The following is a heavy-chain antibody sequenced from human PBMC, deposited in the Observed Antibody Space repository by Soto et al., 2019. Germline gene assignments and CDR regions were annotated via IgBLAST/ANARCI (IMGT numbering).Heavy chain of an antibody. Sequence: EVQLVESAGGLVQPGGSLRLSCAVSGFNVSSNYITWVRQAPGKGLEWVSLIHSDNGTYYADSVKGRFTISRDNSKNTVYLQMNSLRAEDTAVYYCATDCWGQGTRVTVSS. CDR3: ATDC. V-gene: IGHV3-66*01. J-gene: IGHJ4*02. CDR1: GFNVSSNY. CDR2: IHSDNGT.